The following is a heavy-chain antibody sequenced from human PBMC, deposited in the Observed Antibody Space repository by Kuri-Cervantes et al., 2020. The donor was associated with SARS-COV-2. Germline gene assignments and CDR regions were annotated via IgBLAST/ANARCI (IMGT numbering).Heavy chain of an antibody. D-gene: IGHD2-15*01. V-gene: IGHV1-24*01. CDR3: ATAPAVVAANWFDP. J-gene: IGHJ5*02. CDR1: GYTLTELS. Sequence: ASVKVSCKVSGYTLTELSMHWVRQAPGKGLEWMGDFDPEDGETIYAQKFQGRVTMTEDTSTDTAYMELSSLRSEDTAVYYCATAPAVVAANWFDPWGQGTLVTVSS. CDR2: FDPEDGET.